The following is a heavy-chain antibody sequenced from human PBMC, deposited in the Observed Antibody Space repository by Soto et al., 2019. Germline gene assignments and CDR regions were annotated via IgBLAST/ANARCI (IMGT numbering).Heavy chain of an antibody. J-gene: IGHJ3*01. D-gene: IGHD1-7*01. V-gene: IGHV1-69*01. CDR3: ARVPGELHLLDAFDV. Sequence: QEQLVQSGAEVKKPGSSVKVSCKASGGLFSSYPISWVRQVPGQGLEWMGGIIPVFQTAYYTQRFQGRVTITADASTNTAYMELSSLRSEDTAIYYCARVPGELHLLDAFDVRGQGTMLTVSS. CDR1: GGLFSSYP. CDR2: IIPVFQTA.